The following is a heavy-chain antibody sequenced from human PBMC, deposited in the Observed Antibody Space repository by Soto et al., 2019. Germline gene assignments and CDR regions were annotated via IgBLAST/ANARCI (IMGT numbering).Heavy chain of an antibody. CDR3: ARGRGVYFGSGSNYNFESFDF. J-gene: IGHJ4*02. D-gene: IGHD3-10*01. Sequence: ASVKVSCKASGGTFSNYVISWVRQAPGQGLEWMGGILPVFGAPNYAQKFQGRVTITADESTSTAYMDLRSLRSEDTAVYYCARGRGVYFGSGSNYNFESFDFWGQGTLVTVSS. V-gene: IGHV1-69*13. CDR2: ILPVFGAP. CDR1: GGTFSNYV.